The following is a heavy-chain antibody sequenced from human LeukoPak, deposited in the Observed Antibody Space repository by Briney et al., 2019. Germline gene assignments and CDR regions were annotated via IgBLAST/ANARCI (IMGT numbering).Heavy chain of an antibody. Sequence: SETLSLTCTVSGGSISSYYWSWIRQPPGKGLEWIGYIYYSGSTNYNPSLKSRVTISVGTSKNQFSLKLSSVTAADTAVYYCARVGEYYYDSSGYYPYNWFDPWGQGTLVTVSS. CDR3: ARVGEYYYDSSGYYPYNWFDP. D-gene: IGHD3-22*01. V-gene: IGHV4-59*12. CDR1: GGSISSYY. CDR2: IYYSGST. J-gene: IGHJ5*02.